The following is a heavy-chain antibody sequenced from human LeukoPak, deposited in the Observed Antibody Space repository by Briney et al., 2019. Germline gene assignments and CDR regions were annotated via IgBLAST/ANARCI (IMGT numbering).Heavy chain of an antibody. CDR2: FYSGGST. J-gene: IGHJ4*02. V-gene: IGHV3-66*01. CDR3: AKRSMTTVTEDYFDY. Sequence: GGSLRLSCVASGFTVSSNYMSWVRQAPGKGLEWLSVFYSGGSTYFADSVNGRFTMSRDNSKNTLYLQMNSLRAEDTAVHYCAKRSMTTVTEDYFDYWGQGTLVTVSS. CDR1: GFTVSSNY. D-gene: IGHD4-17*01.